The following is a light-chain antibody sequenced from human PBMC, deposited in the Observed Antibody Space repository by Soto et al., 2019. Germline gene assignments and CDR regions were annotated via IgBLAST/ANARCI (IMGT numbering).Light chain of an antibody. CDR1: HYVYSN. Sequence: EIVMTHSPATLSVSPGERATLSFTASHYVYSNVAWFQQKPGQAPRLLIYGASTRATGIPARFSGSGSGTEFTLTISSLQSEDFAVYYCQQYNNWPRTFGQGTKVDIK. CDR2: GAS. V-gene: IGKV3-15*01. J-gene: IGKJ1*01. CDR3: QQYNNWPRT.